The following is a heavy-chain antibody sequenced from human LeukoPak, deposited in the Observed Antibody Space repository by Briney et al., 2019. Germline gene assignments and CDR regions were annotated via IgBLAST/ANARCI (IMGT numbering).Heavy chain of an antibody. D-gene: IGHD3-22*01. CDR2: FDPEDGET. CDR3: ATTYYYDSSGYASDAFDI. Sequence: ASVKVSCKVSGYTLTELSMHWVRQAPGEGLGWMGGFDPEDGETIYAQKFQGRVTMTEDTSTDTAYMELSSLRSEDTAVYYCATTYYYDSSGYASDAFDIWGQGTMVTVSS. V-gene: IGHV1-24*01. CDR1: GYTLTELS. J-gene: IGHJ3*02.